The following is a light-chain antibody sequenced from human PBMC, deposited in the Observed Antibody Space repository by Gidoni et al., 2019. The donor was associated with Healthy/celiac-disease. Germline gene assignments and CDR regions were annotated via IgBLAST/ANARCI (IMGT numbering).Light chain of an antibody. CDR2: GAS. V-gene: IGKV3-20*01. Sequence: EIVLKQSPGTLSLSPGERATLSCRASQSVSSSYLAWYQQKPGQAPRLLIYGASSRATGIPDRFSGSGSGTDFTLTISRLEPEDFAVYYCQQYGSSFSITFGQGTRLEIK. CDR3: QQYGSSFSIT. J-gene: IGKJ5*01. CDR1: QSVSSSY.